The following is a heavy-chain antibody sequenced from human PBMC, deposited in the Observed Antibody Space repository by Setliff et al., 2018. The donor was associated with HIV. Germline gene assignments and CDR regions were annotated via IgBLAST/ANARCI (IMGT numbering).Heavy chain of an antibody. J-gene: IGHJ4*01. D-gene: IGHD6-25*01. CDR3: TRGHYSGSAG. CDR2: IKGDGSET. CDR1: GFSFWNFG. V-gene: IGHV3-7*03. Sequence: GESLKISCATSGFSFWNFGMHWVRQAPGKGLEWVANIKGDGSETYYVDSVKGRFTVSRDNAKNSVFLQMNSLRADDTAMYYCTRGHYSGSAGWGRGTLVTVSS.